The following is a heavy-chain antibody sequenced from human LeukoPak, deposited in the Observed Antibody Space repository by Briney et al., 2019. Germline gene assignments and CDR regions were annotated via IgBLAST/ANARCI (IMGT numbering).Heavy chain of an antibody. D-gene: IGHD3-10*01. J-gene: IGHJ4*02. CDR3: ARLGSGSYYNTLRY. Sequence: ASVKVSCKASGYTFTSYGFTWVRQAPGQGLEWMGWISAYNGNTNYAQKLQGRVTMTTDTSTSTAYMELRSLRSDDTAVYYCARLGSGSYYNTLRYWGQGTLVTVSS. CDR1: GYTFTSYG. CDR2: ISAYNGNT. V-gene: IGHV1-18*01.